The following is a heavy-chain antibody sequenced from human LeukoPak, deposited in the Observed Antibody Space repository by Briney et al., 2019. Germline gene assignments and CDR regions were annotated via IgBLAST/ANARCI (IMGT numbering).Heavy chain of an antibody. V-gene: IGHV4-30-4*08. CDR1: GGSISSGDYY. J-gene: IGHJ3*02. CDR2: IYYSGST. D-gene: IGHD2-15*01. CDR3: ARGMVARTFDI. Sequence: SETLSLTCTVSGGSISSGDYYWSWIRQPPGKGLEWIGYIYYSGSTYYNPSLKSRVTISVDTSKNQFSLKLSSVTAADTAVYYCARGMVARTFDIWGQGTMVTVSS.